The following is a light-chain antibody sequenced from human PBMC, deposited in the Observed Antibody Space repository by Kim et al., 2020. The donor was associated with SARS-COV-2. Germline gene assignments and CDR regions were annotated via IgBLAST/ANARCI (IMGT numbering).Light chain of an antibody. V-gene: IGLV1-47*01. Sequence: GQRVTIFCPGSSSNIGSNYVYWYQQLPGTAPKMLMYRNSQRPSGVPDRFSGSKSGSSASLAISGLRSEDEADYYCATWDDSLSGWVFGGGTELTVL. J-gene: IGLJ3*02. CDR3: ATWDDSLSGWV. CDR1: SSNIGSNY. CDR2: RNS.